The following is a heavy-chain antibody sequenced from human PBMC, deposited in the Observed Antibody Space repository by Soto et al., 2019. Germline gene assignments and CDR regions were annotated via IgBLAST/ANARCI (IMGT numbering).Heavy chain of an antibody. CDR3: TSGAVDNHGSGYDY. D-gene: IGHD3-10*01. Sequence: EVQLVESWGGLVQPGGALKLTCAASGFDFSASAMHWVRQASGKGLEWVGRIRSKANNYAAACAASMEGRFTISRDDSKNTVYLQMNSLKTEDTAVYYCTSGAVDNHGSGYDYWGQGALVTVSS. V-gene: IGHV3-73*02. J-gene: IGHJ4*02. CDR1: GFDFSASA. CDR2: IRSKANNYAA.